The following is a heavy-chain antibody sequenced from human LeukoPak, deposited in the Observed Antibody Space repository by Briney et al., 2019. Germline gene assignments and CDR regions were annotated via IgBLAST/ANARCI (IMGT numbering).Heavy chain of an antibody. J-gene: IGHJ2*01. V-gene: IGHV4-30-2*01. CDR3: ASRLVVTAGWYFDL. Sequence: SQTLSLTCPVSGGSISSGAYSWSWIRQPPGKGLEWIGYIYHSGSTYYNPSLKSRVTISVDRSKNQFSLKLSSVTAADTAVYYCASRLVVTAGWYFDLWGRGTLVTVSS. CDR1: GGSISSGAYS. D-gene: IGHD2-21*02. CDR2: IYHSGST.